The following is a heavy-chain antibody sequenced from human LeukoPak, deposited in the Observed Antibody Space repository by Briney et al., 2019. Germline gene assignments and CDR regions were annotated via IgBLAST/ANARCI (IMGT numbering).Heavy chain of an antibody. V-gene: IGHV3-11*01. J-gene: IGHJ6*03. D-gene: IGHD2-2*01. CDR1: GFTFSDYY. Sequence: PGGSLRLSCAASGFTFSDYYMSWIRQAPGKGLEWVSYISSSGSTIYYADSVKGRFTISRDNAKNSLYLQMNSLRAEDKAVYYCGRNETPSQYHLLVYYYYYMDVWGKGTTVTVSS. CDR3: GRNETPSQYHLLVYYYYYMDV. CDR2: ISSSGSTI.